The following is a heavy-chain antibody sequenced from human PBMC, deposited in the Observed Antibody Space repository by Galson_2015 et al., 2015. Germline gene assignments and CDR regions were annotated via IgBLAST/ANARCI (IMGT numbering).Heavy chain of an antibody. J-gene: IGHJ6*03. CDR2: IYSGGST. Sequence: SLRLSCAASGFTVSSNYMSWVRQAPGKGLEWVSVIYSGGSTYYADSVKGRFTISRDNSKNTLYLQMNSLRAEDTAVYYCARFGVVAARTTYCYYYYMDVWGKGTTVTVSS. D-gene: IGHD2-15*01. CDR1: GFTVSSNY. V-gene: IGHV3-53*01. CDR3: ARFGVVAARTTYCYYYYMDV.